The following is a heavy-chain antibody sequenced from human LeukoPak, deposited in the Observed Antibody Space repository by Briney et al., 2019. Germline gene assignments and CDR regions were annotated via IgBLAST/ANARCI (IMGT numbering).Heavy chain of an antibody. CDR3: AREKMEVGYYGLDV. Sequence: SVKASCKASGGTFDNSAINWVRQAPGQGLEWMGRIIPILNIPNYAQKLQGRVTIAADKSTSTAYMELSSLRSDDTAVYYCAREKMEVGYYGLDVWGQGTTVTVSS. CDR1: GGTFDNSA. CDR2: IIPILNIP. V-gene: IGHV1-69*04. J-gene: IGHJ6*02. D-gene: IGHD1-1*01.